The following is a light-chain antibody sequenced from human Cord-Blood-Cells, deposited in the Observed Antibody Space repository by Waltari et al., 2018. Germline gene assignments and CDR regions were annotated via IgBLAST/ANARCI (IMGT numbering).Light chain of an antibody. CDR2: AAS. CDR1: QSISSY. CDR3: QQRYSTPYT. J-gene: IGKJ2*01. Sequence: DIQMTQSPSSLSASVGDRVTITCRASQSISSYLNWYQQKPGNAPKLLIYAASSLQSGVPSRFSGSGSGTDFTLTISSLQPEDFATYYCQQRYSTPYTFGQGTKLEIK. V-gene: IGKV1-39*01.